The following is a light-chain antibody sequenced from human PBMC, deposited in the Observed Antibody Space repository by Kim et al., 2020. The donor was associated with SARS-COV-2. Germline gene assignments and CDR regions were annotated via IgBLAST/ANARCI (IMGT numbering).Light chain of an antibody. CDR3: SSWTMSTTWV. CDR2: DVT. CDR1: STDIGAYNF. V-gene: IGLV2-14*03. J-gene: IGLJ3*02. Sequence: QSVLTQPASVSGSPGQSITFSCTGSSTDIGAYNFVSWYQQHPGKAPKLVLYDVTKRPSGVSDRFSGSKSANTASLTISGLQAEDEADYYCSSWTMSTTWVFGGGTQLTVL.